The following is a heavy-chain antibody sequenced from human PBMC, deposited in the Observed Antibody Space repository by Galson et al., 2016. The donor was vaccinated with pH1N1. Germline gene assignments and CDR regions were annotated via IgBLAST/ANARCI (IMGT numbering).Heavy chain of an antibody. CDR1: GYRFTSYW. D-gene: IGHD3-10*01. J-gene: IGHJ3*02. V-gene: IGHV5-51*01. CDR3: AGFHSSGSYNGAFDI. Sequence: QSGAEVKKPGESLKISCKGSGYRFTSYWIGWVRQIPGKGLEWMGMIKPVDSDTRYSPSFQGQVIISADKSSSTAYLQWSSLKASDTAMYYCAGFHSSGSYNGAFDIWGQGTMVTASS. CDR2: IKPVDSDT.